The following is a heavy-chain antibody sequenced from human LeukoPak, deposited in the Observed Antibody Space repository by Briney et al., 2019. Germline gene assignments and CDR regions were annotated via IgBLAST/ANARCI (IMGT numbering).Heavy chain of an antibody. D-gene: IGHD3-9*01. Sequence: ASVMLSCKASGYTFTSYGISWVRQAPGQGLEWMGWISAYNGNTNYAQKLQGRVTMTTDTSTSTAYMELRSLRSDDTAVYYCARDFKLRYFDWLLYNDAFDIWGQGTMVTVSS. CDR3: ARDFKLRYFDWLLYNDAFDI. J-gene: IGHJ3*02. CDR2: ISAYNGNT. V-gene: IGHV1-18*01. CDR1: GYTFTSYG.